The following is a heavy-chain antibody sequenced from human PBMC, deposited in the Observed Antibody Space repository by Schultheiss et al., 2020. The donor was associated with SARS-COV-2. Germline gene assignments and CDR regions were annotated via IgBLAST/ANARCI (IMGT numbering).Heavy chain of an antibody. CDR3: ARRNAVYCGGDCSPFDP. D-gene: IGHD2-21*01. CDR1: GGSFSGYY. CDR2: INHSGST. Sequence: SETLSLTCAVYGGSFSGYYWGWIRQPPGKGLEWIGEINHSGSTNYNPSLKSRVTISVDTSKNQFSLKLSSVTAVDSSVYYCARRNAVYCGGDCSPFDPWGQGTLVTVSS. V-gene: IGHV4-34*01. J-gene: IGHJ5*02.